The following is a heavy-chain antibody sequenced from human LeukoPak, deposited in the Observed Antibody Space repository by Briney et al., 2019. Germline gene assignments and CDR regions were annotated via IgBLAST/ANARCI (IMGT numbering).Heavy chain of an antibody. Sequence: PSETLSLTCTVSGFSISSGYYWGWIRQPPGKGLEWIGYIYYSGSTNYNPSLKSRVTISVDTSKNQFSLKLSSVTAADTAVYYCARHPSGVSPFDYWGQGTLVTVSS. CDR2: IYYSGST. J-gene: IGHJ4*02. CDR3: ARHPSGVSPFDY. D-gene: IGHD3-10*01. CDR1: GFSISSGYY. V-gene: IGHV4-59*08.